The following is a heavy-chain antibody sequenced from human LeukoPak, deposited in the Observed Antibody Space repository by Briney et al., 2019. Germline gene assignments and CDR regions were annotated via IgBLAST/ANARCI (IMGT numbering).Heavy chain of an antibody. V-gene: IGHV1-18*01. Sequence: ASVKVSCKASGYTFTSYGISWVRQAPGQGLEWMGWISAYNGNTNYAQKLQGRVTMTTDTSTSTAYMELSSLRSEDTAVYYCARGTRRYCSGGSCYSGWGQGTLVTVSS. D-gene: IGHD2-15*01. J-gene: IGHJ4*02. CDR3: ARGTRRYCSGGSCYSG. CDR1: GYTFTSYG. CDR2: ISAYNGNT.